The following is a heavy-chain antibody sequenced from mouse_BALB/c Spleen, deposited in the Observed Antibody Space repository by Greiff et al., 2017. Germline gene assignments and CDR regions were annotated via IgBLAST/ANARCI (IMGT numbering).Heavy chain of an antibody. CDR2: ISYDGSN. Sequence: EVKLQESGPGLVKPSQSLSLTCSVTGYSITSGYYWNWIRQFPGTTLEWMGYISYDGSNNYNPSLKNRISITRDTSKNQFFLKLNSVTTEDTATYYCAREGGYYYLDYWGQGTTLTVSS. CDR1: GYSITSGYY. V-gene: IGHV3-6*02. CDR3: AREGGYYYLDY. J-gene: IGHJ2*01. D-gene: IGHD2-3*01.